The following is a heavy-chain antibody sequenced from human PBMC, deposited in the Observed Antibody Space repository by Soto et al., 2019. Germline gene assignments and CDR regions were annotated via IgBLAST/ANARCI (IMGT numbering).Heavy chain of an antibody. J-gene: IGHJ4*02. Sequence: KKKVASVKVSCKASGYTFADFYMHWVRQAPGQGLEWMGWINPNSGGTNYAQKFQGRVTVTRDTSISTAYMELNRLRSDDTAWYYCTFQRRDVRYWGQGTLVNVSS. D-gene: IGHD2-2*01. V-gene: IGHV1-2*02. CDR2: INPNSGGT. CDR3: TFQRRDVRY. CDR1: GYTFADFY.